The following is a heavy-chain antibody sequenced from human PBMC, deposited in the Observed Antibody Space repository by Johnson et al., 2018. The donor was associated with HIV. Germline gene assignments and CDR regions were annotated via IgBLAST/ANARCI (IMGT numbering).Heavy chain of an antibody. D-gene: IGHD6-13*01. CDR2: IYSGGST. CDR3: ARDGESQQLPLGDAFDI. J-gene: IGHJ3*02. Sequence: EVQLLDSGGGLVKPGGSLKLSCAASGFTFSNAWMSWVRQAPGKGLEWVSVIYSGGSTYYADSVKGRFTISRDISKNTLYLQMNSLRAEDTAVYYCARDGESQQLPLGDAFDIWGQGTMVTVSS. CDR1: GFTFSNAW. V-gene: IGHV3-66*01.